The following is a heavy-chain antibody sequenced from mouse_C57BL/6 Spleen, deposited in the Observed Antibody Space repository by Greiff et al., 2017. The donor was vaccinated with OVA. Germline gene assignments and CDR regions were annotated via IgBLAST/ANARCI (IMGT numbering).Heavy chain of an antibody. J-gene: IGHJ4*01. D-gene: IGHD1-3*01. CDR3: ARRVDRGAMDY. Sequence: VQLQQSGAELVMPGASVKLSCKASGYTFTSYWMHWVKQRPGQGLEWIGEIDPSDSYTNYNQKFKGKSTLTVDKSSSTAYMQLSSLTSEDSAVYYCARRVDRGAMDYWGQGTSVTVSS. CDR1: GYTFTSYW. CDR2: IDPSDSYT. V-gene: IGHV1-69*01.